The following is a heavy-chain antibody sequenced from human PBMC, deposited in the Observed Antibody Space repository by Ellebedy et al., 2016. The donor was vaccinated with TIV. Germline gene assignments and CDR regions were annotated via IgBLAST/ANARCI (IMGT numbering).Heavy chain of an antibody. Sequence: ASVKVSXXASGYTFTSYYMHWVRQAPGQGLEWMGIINPSGGSTSYAQKFQGRVTMTRDTSTSTVYMELSSLRSDDTAVYYCARSMGGWYSPPGAEYFQHWGQGTLVTVSS. CDR3: ARSMGGWYSPPGAEYFQH. CDR1: GYTFTSYY. J-gene: IGHJ1*01. D-gene: IGHD6-19*01. CDR2: INPSGGST. V-gene: IGHV1-46*01.